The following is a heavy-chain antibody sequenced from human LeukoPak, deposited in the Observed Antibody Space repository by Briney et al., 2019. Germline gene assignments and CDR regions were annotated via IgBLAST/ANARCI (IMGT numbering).Heavy chain of an antibody. D-gene: IGHD3-22*01. CDR3: AREQTYYYDSSGYWPYYFDY. CDR2: INWNGGST. V-gene: IGHV3-20*04. Sequence: GGSLRLSCAASGFTFDDYGMSWVRQAPGKGLEWVSGINWNGGSTGYADSVKGRFTISRDNAKNSLYLQMNSLRAEDTALYYCAREQTYYYDSSGYWPYYFDYWGQGTLVTVSS. CDR1: GFTFDDYG. J-gene: IGHJ4*02.